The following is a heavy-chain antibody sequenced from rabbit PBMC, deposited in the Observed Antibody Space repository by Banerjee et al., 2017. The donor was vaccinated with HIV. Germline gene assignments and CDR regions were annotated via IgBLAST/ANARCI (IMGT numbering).Heavy chain of an antibody. V-gene: IGHV1S40*01. Sequence: QSLEESGGDLVKPGASLTLTCTASGFSFSSRYWICWVRQAPGKGLEWIGCMNAGTSGGSYYARWAKGRFTISKTSSTTVTLQMTSLTAADTATYFCARDLAGVIGWNFSLWGPGTL. CDR2: MNAGTSGGS. CDR3: ARDLAGVIGWNFSL. J-gene: IGHJ4*01. CDR1: GFSFSSRYW. D-gene: IGHD4-1*01.